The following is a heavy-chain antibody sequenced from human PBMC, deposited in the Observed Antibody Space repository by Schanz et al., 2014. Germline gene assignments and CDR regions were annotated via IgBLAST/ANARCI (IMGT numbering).Heavy chain of an antibody. D-gene: IGHD3-10*01. J-gene: IGHJ6*02. CDR1: GGTFSSFG. V-gene: IGHV1-46*03. CDR3: ARDGGEVVRGVIEGVNHYYYGIED. CDR2: INLSGGST. Sequence: VQLEQSGAEVKKPGSSVKVSCKASGGTFSSFGINWVRQAPGQGLEWMGIINLSGGSTNNAQKFQGRLTMTRDTCTSTVYMEVSSLRSEDTAVYYCARDGGEVVRGVIEGVNHYYYGIEDWGQGTTVTVSS.